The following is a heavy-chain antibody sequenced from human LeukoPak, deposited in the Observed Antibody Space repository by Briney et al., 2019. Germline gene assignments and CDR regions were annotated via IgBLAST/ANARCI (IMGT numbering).Heavy chain of an antibody. CDR2: IYYSGST. V-gene: IGHV4-39*01. J-gene: IGHJ3*01. D-gene: IGHD1-26*01. Sequence: SETLSLTCTVSGGSISSSCYYWGWIRQPPGKGLEWIVSIYYSGSTYYNPSPKSRFTIYVDTSKNQLSLKLSSVPAADTAVYYCARVGAVTGAFDLWGQGTMVSVSS. CDR3: ARVGAVTGAFDL. CDR1: GGSISSSCYY.